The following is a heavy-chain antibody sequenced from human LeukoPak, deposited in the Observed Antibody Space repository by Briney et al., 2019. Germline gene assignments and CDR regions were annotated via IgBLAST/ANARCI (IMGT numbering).Heavy chain of an antibody. CDR1: GGSISSYY. D-gene: IGHD2-2*01. V-gene: IGHV4-59*08. J-gene: IGHJ4*02. CDR2: IYYSGST. Sequence: PSETLSLTCTVSGGSISSYYWSWIRQPPGKGLEWIGYIYYSGSTNYNPSLKSRVTISVDTSKNQFSLKLSSVTAADTAVYYCARLSGYCSSTSCYGWLDYWGQGTLVTVSS. CDR3: ARLSGYCSSTSCYGWLDY.